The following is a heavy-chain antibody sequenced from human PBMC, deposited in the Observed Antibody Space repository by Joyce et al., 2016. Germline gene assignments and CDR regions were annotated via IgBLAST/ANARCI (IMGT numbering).Heavy chain of an antibody. CDR3: ARGVRRVASGDVDFAQDFFDP. D-gene: IGHD2-21*02. Sequence: VQLVLSGAEVKLPGSSLRLSRASSGGSLNYYAISWLRQAPGQGLQEMGRIVTLLGGTKYAQTFQCRVAITADGSTSTVYMEQRSLKAEDTAVYYCARGVRRVASGDVDFAQDFFDPWGQGTQVTVSS. J-gene: IGHJ5*02. CDR1: GGSLNYYA. CDR2: IVTLLGGT. V-gene: IGHV1-69*15.